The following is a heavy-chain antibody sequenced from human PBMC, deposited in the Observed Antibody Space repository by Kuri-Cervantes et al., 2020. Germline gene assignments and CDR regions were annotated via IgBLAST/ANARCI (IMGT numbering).Heavy chain of an antibody. J-gene: IGHJ3*02. V-gene: IGHV3-23*01. D-gene: IGHD3-22*01. CDR2: ISGSGGST. CDR3: AKRSGYYYDSSDAFDI. Sequence: GGSLRLSCAASGFTFSSYAMSWVRQAPGKGLEWVSAISGSGGSTYYADSVKGRFTISRDNSKNTLYLQMNSLRAEDTAVYYCAKRSGYYYDSSDAFDIWGQGTMVTVSS. CDR1: GFTFSSYA.